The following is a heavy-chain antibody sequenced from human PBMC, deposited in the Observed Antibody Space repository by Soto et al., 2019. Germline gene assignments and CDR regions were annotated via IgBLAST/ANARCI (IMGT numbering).Heavy chain of an antibody. CDR1: GLTVSTNY. V-gene: IGHV3-66*01. CDR3: TQEELGRDH. Sequence: ELQLVESGGGLVQPGGSLRLSCIASGLTVSTNYMSWVRQAPGKGLECVAIIYMSGNSYYADSVRGRFTISRDTSKRTLSLQMDSLRAEDTAVYYCTQEELGRDHWGQGTLVTVSS. D-gene: IGHD7-27*01. J-gene: IGHJ4*02. CDR2: IYMSGNS.